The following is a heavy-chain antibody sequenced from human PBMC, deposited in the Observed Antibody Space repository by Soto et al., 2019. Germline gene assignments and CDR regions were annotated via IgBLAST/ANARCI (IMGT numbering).Heavy chain of an antibody. D-gene: IGHD3-3*01. CDR1: GFTVSSNY. Sequence: GGSLRLSCAASGFTVSSNYMSWVRQAPGKGLEWVSVIYSGGSTYYADSVKGRFTISRHNSKNTLYLQMNSLRAEDTAVYYCARGPPSVWSGYSPYYYYYYMDVWGKGTTVTVSS. J-gene: IGHJ6*03. CDR3: ARGPPSVWSGYSPYYYYYYMDV. V-gene: IGHV3-53*04. CDR2: IYSGGST.